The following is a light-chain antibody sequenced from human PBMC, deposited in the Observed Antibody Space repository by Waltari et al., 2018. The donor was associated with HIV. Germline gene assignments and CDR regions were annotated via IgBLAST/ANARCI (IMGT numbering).Light chain of an antibody. CDR2: DDS. CDR1: NIGTKS. J-gene: IGLJ2*01. CDR3: QVWDSSSDHVV. Sequence: SYVLIQPPSVSVAPGQTARITCGGQNIGTKSVPWYQQKPGQAPVLVVYDDSDRPSGIPGRFSGSDSRNTATLTISRVEAGDEADYYCQVWDSSSDHVVFGGGTKLTVL. V-gene: IGLV3-21*02.